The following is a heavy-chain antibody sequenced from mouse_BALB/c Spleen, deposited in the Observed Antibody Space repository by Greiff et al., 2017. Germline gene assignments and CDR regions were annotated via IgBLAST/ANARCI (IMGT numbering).Heavy chain of an antibody. CDR2: IYPGSGNT. CDR1: GYTFTDYY. D-gene: IGHD2-2*01. J-gene: IGHJ2*01. Sequence: QVQLKQSGAELARPGASVKLSCKASGYTFTDYYINWVKQRTGQGLEWIGEIYPGSGNTYYNEKFKGKATLTADKSSSTAYMQLSSLTSEDSAVYFCARWGYDIFDYWGQGTTLTVSS. CDR3: ARWGYDIFDY. V-gene: IGHV1-77*01.